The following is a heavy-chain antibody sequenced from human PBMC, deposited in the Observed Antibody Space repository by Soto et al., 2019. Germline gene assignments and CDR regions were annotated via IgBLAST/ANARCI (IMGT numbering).Heavy chain of an antibody. Sequence: SVKVSCKASGGTFSSYAISWVRQAPGQGLEWMGGIIPIFGTANYAQKFQGRVTITADESTSTAYMELSSLRSEDTAVYYCARDGIAAAGTSWFDPWGQGTLVTVSS. CDR2: IIPIFGTA. D-gene: IGHD6-13*01. J-gene: IGHJ5*02. CDR1: GGTFSSYA. V-gene: IGHV1-69*13. CDR3: ARDGIAAAGTSWFDP.